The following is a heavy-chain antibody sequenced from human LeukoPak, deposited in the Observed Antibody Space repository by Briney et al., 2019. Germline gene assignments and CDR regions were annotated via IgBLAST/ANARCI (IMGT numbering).Heavy chain of an antibody. CDR3: ARDLAQGCGWYYFDY. D-gene: IGHD6-19*01. Sequence: ASVKVSCKASGYTFTGYYMHWVRQAPGQGLEWMGRINPNSGGTNYAQKFQGRATMTRDTSISTAYMELSRLRSDDTAVYYCARDLAQGCGWYYFDYWGQGTLVTVSS. V-gene: IGHV1-2*06. CDR1: GYTFTGYY. CDR2: INPNSGGT. J-gene: IGHJ4*02.